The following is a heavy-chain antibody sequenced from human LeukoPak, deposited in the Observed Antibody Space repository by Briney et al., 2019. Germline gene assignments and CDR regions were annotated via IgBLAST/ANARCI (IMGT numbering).Heavy chain of an antibody. D-gene: IGHD3-10*01. CDR2: INHSGST. CDR3: ARGPYYYGSGSYYFDY. V-gene: IGHV4-34*01. J-gene: IGHJ4*02. CDR1: GGSFSGYY. Sequence: SETLSLTCAVYGGSFSGYYWSWIRQPPGKGLEWIGEINHSGSTNYNPSLKSRVTISADTSKNQFSLKLSSVTAADTAVYYCARGPYYYGSGSYYFDYWGQGTLVTVSS.